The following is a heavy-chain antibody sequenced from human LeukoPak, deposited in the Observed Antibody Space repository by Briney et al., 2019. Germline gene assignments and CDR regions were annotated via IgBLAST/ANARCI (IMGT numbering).Heavy chain of an antibody. J-gene: IGHJ4*02. D-gene: IGHD1-1*01. V-gene: IGHV6-1*01. CDR2: TYYRSKWYN. CDR1: GDSVSSNRAA. CDR3: ARDFRSRYNWNDPYYFDY. Sequence: SQTLSLTCALSGDSVSSNRAASNWVRQSPSRGLEWLGRTYYRSKWYNDNAVSVKSRITINPDTSKNQFSLQLNSVTPEDTAVYYCARDFRSRYNWNDPYYFDYWGQGTLVTVSS.